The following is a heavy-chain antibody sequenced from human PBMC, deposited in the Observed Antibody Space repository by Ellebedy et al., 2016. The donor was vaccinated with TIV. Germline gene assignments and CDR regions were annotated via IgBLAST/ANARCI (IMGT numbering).Heavy chain of an antibody. CDR1: GFTFSNAW. Sequence: GESLKISXAASGFTFSNAWMSWVRQAPGKGLEWVGRIKSKTDGGTTDYAAPVKGRFTISRDDSKNTLYLQMNSLKTEDTAVYYCTTPVRRIGAPPPDYWGQGTLVTVSS. J-gene: IGHJ4*02. CDR2: IKSKTDGGTT. V-gene: IGHV3-15*01. D-gene: IGHD6-13*01. CDR3: TTPVRRIGAPPPDY.